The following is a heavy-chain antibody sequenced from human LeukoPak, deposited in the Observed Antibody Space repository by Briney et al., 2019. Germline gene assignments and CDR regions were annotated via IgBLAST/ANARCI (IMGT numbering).Heavy chain of an antibody. CDR2: VPYDGSND. D-gene: IGHD2/OR15-2a*01. CDR3: ARAGNTRFDY. Sequence: GGSLRLSCVASGFTFSSYNMHWVRQAPGKGLEWMTFVPYDGSNDYYADSVKGRFTISRDNSKNTLYLQMNSLRAEDTAVYYCARAGNTRFDYWGQGTLVTVSS. V-gene: IGHV3-30*02. J-gene: IGHJ4*02. CDR1: GFTFSSYN.